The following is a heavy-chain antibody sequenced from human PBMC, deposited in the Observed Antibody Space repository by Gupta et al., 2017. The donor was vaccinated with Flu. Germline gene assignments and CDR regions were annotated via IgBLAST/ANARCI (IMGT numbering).Heavy chain of an antibody. CDR1: GYSISSGYF. Sequence: QVQLQDSCPGLVKPSETLSLTCSVSGYSISSGYFWGWIRQTPGKGLEWIGSIYYSGITQYNPSRKSRVTISVDTSENQFSLTLNAVTAADTATYYCARDLEVGIVLQAFDIWGQGTMVTVSS. CDR2: IYYSGIT. D-gene: IGHD3-16*02. V-gene: IGHV4-38-2*02. CDR3: ARDLEVGIVLQAFDI. J-gene: IGHJ3*02.